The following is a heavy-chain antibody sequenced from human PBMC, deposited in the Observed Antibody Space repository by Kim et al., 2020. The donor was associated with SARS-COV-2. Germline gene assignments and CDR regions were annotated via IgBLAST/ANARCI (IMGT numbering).Heavy chain of an antibody. J-gene: IGHJ6*02. CDR1: GFTFSIYA. D-gene: IGHD3-10*01. CDR2: ISGSSGST. CDR3: AKDQRLLWFGELSYYYYGMDV. Sequence: GGSLRLSCAASGFTFSIYAMNWVRQAPGKGLEWVSAISGSSGSTYYADSVKGRFTISRDNSKNTLYLQMNSLRAEDTAVYYCAKDQRLLWFGELSYYYYGMDVWGQGTTVTVSS. V-gene: IGHV3-23*01.